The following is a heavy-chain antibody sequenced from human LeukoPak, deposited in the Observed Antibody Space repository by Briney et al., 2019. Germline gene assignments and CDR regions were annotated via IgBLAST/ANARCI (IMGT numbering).Heavy chain of an antibody. D-gene: IGHD2-15*01. CDR2: KYARGNS. Sequence: SETLSLTCSVSGGSTSNYYWTWIRQPAGKGLEWIGRKYARGNSNYSPPLQSRVTMSVDTSKNQFSLKLRSVTAADTAVYYCARGRYCSADICTGGDSFDLWGQGTMVSVSS. CDR1: GGSTSNYY. CDR3: ARGRYCSADICTGGDSFDL. V-gene: IGHV4-4*07. J-gene: IGHJ3*01.